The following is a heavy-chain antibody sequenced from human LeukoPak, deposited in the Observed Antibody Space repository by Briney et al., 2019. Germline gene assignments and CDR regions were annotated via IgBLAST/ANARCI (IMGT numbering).Heavy chain of an antibody. CDR1: GGSISSYY. CDR3: TREFYYYGSGSYYNEY. CDR2: IYYSGST. J-gene: IGHJ4*02. Sequence: PSETLSLTCTVSGGSISSYYWSWIRQPPGKGLEWIGYIYYSGSTNYNPSLKSRVTISVDTSKNQFSLKLSSEAAADTAVYYCTREFYYYGSGSYYNEYWGQGTLVTVSS. V-gene: IGHV4-59*12. D-gene: IGHD3-10*01.